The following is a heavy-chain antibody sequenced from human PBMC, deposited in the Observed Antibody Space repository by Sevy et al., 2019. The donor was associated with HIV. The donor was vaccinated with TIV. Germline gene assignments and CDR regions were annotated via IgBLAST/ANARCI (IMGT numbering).Heavy chain of an antibody. CDR3: ARSPTRSTSPNWFDP. CDR2: TYYRSKWYN. D-gene: IGHD2-2*01. Sequence: KQSQTLSLTCAISGDSVSSKSAAWNWIRQSPSGGLEWLGRTYYRSKWYNDYAVSVKSRISIKPDTSKNQFSLQLNSVTPEDTAVYYCARSPTRSTSPNWFDPWGQGTLVTVSS. CDR1: GDSVSSKSAA. V-gene: IGHV6-1*01. J-gene: IGHJ5*02.